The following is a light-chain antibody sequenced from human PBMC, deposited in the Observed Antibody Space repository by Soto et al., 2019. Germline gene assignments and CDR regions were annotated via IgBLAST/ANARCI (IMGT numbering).Light chain of an antibody. V-gene: IGKV3-20*01. J-gene: IGKJ2*01. CDR2: GAS. CDR1: QSVSNNY. Sequence: EIVLTQSPGTLSLSPGERATLSCRASQSVSNNYLAWYQQKPDQAPRLLIYGASSRATGIPDRFSGSGSGTDFTLTISRLEPEDFAVYYCQQYGSSPRYTFGQGHKLEIQ. CDR3: QQYGSSPRYT.